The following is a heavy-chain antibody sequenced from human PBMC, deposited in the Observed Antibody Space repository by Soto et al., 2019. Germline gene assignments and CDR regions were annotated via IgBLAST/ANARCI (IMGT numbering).Heavy chain of an antibody. CDR3: ARGPRESGEWLLFDY. V-gene: IGHV1-8*01. CDR2: MNPDNGNT. J-gene: IGHJ4*02. CDR1: GYTFSTYE. Sequence: ASVKVSCKASGYTFSTYEINWVRRAAGQGLEWMGRMNPDNGNTGYGQKFQDRVTMTRNTSISTAYMELSSLRSDDTAVYYCARGPRESGEWLLFDYWGQGALVTVSS. D-gene: IGHD3-3*01.